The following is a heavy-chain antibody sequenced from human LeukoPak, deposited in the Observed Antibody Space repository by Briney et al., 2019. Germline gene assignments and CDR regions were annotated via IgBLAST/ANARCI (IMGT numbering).Heavy chain of an antibody. CDR3: ARVGSSELPYYYMDV. J-gene: IGHJ6*03. D-gene: IGHD6-19*01. Sequence: SETLSLTCTVSGGSISSYYWSWIRQPAGKGLEWIGRIYTSGSTNYNPPLKSRVTMSVDTSKNQFSLKLSSVTAADTAVYYCARVGSSELPYYYMDVWGKGTTVTISS. CDR2: IYTSGST. V-gene: IGHV4-4*07. CDR1: GGSISSYY.